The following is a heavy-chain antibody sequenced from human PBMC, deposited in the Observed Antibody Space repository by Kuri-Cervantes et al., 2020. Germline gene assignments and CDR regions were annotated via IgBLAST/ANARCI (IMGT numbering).Heavy chain of an antibody. Sequence: LSLTCTVSGGSISSYYWSWIRQPPGKGLEWVSGISWNSGSIGYADSVKGRFTISRDNAKNSLYLQMNSLRAEDTALYYCAKAGRQLLIDYWGQGTLVTVSS. D-gene: IGHD6-6*01. V-gene: IGHV3-9*01. CDR2: ISWNSGSI. CDR1: GGSISSYY. J-gene: IGHJ4*02. CDR3: AKAGRQLLIDY.